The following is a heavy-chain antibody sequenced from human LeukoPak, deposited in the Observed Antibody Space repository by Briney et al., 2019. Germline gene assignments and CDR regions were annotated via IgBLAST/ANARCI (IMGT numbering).Heavy chain of an antibody. D-gene: IGHD3-16*01. CDR1: GFTFSSYA. V-gene: IGHV3-23*01. CDR3: AKGYYDYVWGSYYFDY. J-gene: IGHJ4*02. CDR2: ISGSGGST. Sequence: GGSLRLSCAASGFTFSSYAMSWVRQAPGKGLEWVSAISGSGGSTYSADSVKGRFTISRDNSRDTLYLQVNSLRAEDTAVYYCAKGYYDYVWGSYYFDYWGQGTLVTVSS.